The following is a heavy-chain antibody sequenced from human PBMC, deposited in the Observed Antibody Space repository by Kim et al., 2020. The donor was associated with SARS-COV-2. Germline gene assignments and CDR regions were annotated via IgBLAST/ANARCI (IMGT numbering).Heavy chain of an antibody. J-gene: IGHJ3*02. CDR2: INTNTGNP. CDR3: ARDNGILWFGELLYHDDAFDI. Sequence: ASVKVSCKASGYTFTSYPMNWVRQAPGQGLEWMGWINTNTGNPTYAQGFTGRFVFSLDTSVSTAYLQISSLKAEDTAVYYCARDNGILWFGELLYHDDAFDIWGKGQWSPSLQ. V-gene: IGHV7-4-1*02. CDR1: GYTFTSYP. D-gene: IGHD3-10*01.